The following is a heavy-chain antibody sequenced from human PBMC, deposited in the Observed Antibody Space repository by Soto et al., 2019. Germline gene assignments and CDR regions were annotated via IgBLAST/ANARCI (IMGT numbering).Heavy chain of an antibody. CDR1: GYSFTSYW. CDR2: IYPGDSDT. Sequence: PGESLKISCTVSGYSFTSYWIGWVRQMPGKGLEWMGIIYPGDSDTRYSPSFQGQVTISADKSISTAYLQWSSLKASDTAMYYCARRMVRGVLIQDYYGMDVWGQGTTVTVSS. D-gene: IGHD3-10*01. J-gene: IGHJ6*02. CDR3: ARRMVRGVLIQDYYGMDV. V-gene: IGHV5-51*01.